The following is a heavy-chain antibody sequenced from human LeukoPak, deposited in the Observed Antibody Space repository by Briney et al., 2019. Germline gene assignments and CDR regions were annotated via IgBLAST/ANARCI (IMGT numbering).Heavy chain of an antibody. D-gene: IGHD3-3*01. CDR1: GFTFSSYA. CDR3: ARGGVDAFDI. J-gene: IGHJ3*02. Sequence: GGSLRLSCAASGFTFSSYAMSWVRQAPGKGLEWVSGINWNGGSTGYADSVKGRFTISRDNAKNSLYLQMNSLRAEDTALYYCARGGVDAFDIWGQGTMVTVSS. CDR2: INWNGGST. V-gene: IGHV3-20*04.